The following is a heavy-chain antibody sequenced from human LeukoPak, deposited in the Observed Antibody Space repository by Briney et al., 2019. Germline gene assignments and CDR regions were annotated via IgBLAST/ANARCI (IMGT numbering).Heavy chain of an antibody. V-gene: IGHV3-9*01. CDR1: GFTFDDYA. D-gene: IGHD6-19*01. CDR2: ISWNSGSI. J-gene: IGHJ4*02. Sequence: GGSLRLSCAASGFTFDDYAMHWVRQAPGKGLEWVSGISWNSGSIGYADSVKGRFTISRDNAKNTLYLQMNSLRAEDTAVYYCARDRLAGPLTLFYFDYWGQGTLVTVSS. CDR3: ARDRLAGPLTLFYFDY.